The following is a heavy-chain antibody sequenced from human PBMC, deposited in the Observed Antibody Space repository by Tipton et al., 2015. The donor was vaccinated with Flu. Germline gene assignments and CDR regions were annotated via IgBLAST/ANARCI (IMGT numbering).Heavy chain of an antibody. V-gene: IGHV3-21*01. J-gene: IGHJ4*02. D-gene: IGHD2-8*02. CDR3: ARSTGDVCCDVDY. Sequence: GSLRLSCAVSGFTFSSHSMSWVRQAPGKGLEWVSSIDTTSGYIYYADSIKGRFTISRDNAKNSLYLQMNSLRAEDTAVYYCARSTGDVCCDVDYWDQGTLVTVSA. CDR2: IDTTSGYI. CDR1: GFTFSSHS.